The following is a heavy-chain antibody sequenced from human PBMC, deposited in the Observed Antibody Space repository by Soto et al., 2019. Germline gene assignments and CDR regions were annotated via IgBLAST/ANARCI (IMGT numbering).Heavy chain of an antibody. CDR1: GGTFSSYS. CDR2: IIPIFGTV. J-gene: IGHJ2*01. V-gene: IGHV1-69*12. Sequence: QVQLVQSGAEVKKPGSSVKVSCKASGGTFSSYSISWVRQAPGQGLEWMGGIIPIFGTVNYAQKFQGRVTITADEPTSTAYTELSSLRSEDTAVYYCARGNQRWLQLWYFDLWGRGTLVTVSS. D-gene: IGHD5-12*01. CDR3: ARGNQRWLQLWYFDL.